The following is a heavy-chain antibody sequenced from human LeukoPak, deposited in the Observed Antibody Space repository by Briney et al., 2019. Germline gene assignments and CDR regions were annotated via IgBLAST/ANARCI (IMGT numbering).Heavy chain of an antibody. V-gene: IGHV3-23*01. J-gene: IGHJ4*02. CDR3: ASTGYGVRDY. Sequence: GGSLRLSCAASGFTFSSHVMSWVRQAPGKGLEWVLGISNSGDSTSYADSVKGRLTISRDNSKSTLHLQMNSLRAEDTAAYYCASTGYGVRDYWGQGTLVTVSS. CDR1: GFTFSSHV. D-gene: IGHD4-17*01. CDR2: ISNSGDST.